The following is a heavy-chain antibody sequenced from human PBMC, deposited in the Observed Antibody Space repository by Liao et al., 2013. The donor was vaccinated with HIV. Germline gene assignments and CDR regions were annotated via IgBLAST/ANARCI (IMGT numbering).Heavy chain of an antibody. CDR2: VSQSGSS. J-gene: IGHJ4*02. CDR1: GGSISSYN. D-gene: IGHD5-12*01. Sequence: QVHPQESGPRLAKPSETLSLTCSVSGGSISSYNWNWIRQSAGKGLEWIGRVSQSGSSSYNPSLKSRVTMSVDTSRNKFSLSLNAVTAADTAVYYCARGGSFFDFWGQGTLVTVSS. V-gene: IGHV4-4*07. CDR3: ARGGSFFDF.